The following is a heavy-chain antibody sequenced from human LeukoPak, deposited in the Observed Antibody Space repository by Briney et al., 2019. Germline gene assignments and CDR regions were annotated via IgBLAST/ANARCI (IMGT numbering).Heavy chain of an antibody. V-gene: IGHV1-24*01. CDR2: FDPEDDET. CDR1: GYRLIELS. CDR3: ATYGATMTPDAFDI. Sequence: GASVKVSCKVSGYRLIELSMHWVRQAPGKGLEWMGGFDPEDDETIYAQKFQGRVTMTEDRSTETAFMELRSLRSDDTAVYYCATYGATMTPDAFDIWGQGTRVTVSS. D-gene: IGHD5-12*01. J-gene: IGHJ3*02.